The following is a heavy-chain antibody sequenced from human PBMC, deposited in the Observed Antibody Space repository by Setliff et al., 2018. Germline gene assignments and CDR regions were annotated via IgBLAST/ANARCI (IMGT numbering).Heavy chain of an antibody. J-gene: IGHJ4*02. Sequence: GGSRRLSCAPSGFTFSGSAVHWVRQASGKGLEWVGRIRRNADNRAPIYAASVKGRFTISRDDSKNTAYLQMNSLKFEDTAVYYCAGAGGNSDYFDYWGQGTLVTVSS. V-gene: IGHV3-73*01. CDR1: GFTFSGSA. D-gene: IGHD2-21*02. CDR3: AGAGGNSDYFDY. CDR2: IRRNADNRAP.